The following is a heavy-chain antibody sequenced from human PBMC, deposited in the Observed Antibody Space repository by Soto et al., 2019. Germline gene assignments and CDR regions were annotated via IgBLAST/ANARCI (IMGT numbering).Heavy chain of an antibody. CDR2: ISYDGSNK. D-gene: IGHD6-13*01. CDR3: AKELNSWYPAFDI. J-gene: IGHJ3*02. Sequence: QVQLVESGGGVVQPGRSLRLSCAASGFTFSSYGMHWVRQAPGKGLEWVAVISYDGSNKYYADSVKGRFTISRDNSKNTLYLQMNSLRAEDTAVYCCAKELNSWYPAFDIWGQGTMVTVSS. CDR1: GFTFSSYG. V-gene: IGHV3-30*18.